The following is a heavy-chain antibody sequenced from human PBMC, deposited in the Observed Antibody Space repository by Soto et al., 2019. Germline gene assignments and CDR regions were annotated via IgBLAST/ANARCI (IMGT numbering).Heavy chain of an antibody. CDR3: ARNPSDSWFDP. Sequence: QLQLQESGPGLVKPSETLSLTCSVSGGSISSSSYFWGWIRPPPGKGLEWIGSIYCSGSTYYNPPPKRRGTTSVDTSKNQFSLKMLSVAAADTAVYYCARNPSDSWFDPWGQGTLVTVSS. CDR2: IYCSGST. CDR1: GGSISSSSYF. J-gene: IGHJ5*02. V-gene: IGHV4-39*01. D-gene: IGHD2-21*02.